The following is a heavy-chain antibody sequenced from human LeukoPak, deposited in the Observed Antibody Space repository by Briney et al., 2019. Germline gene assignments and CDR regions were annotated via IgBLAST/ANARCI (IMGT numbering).Heavy chain of an antibody. CDR3: AKDGMSIAAREGFDY. J-gene: IGHJ4*02. D-gene: IGHD6-6*01. CDR1: GFTFSDYY. Sequence: PGGSLRLSCAASGFTFSDYYMSWIRQAPGKGLEWVSYISSSGTTIYYADSVKGRFTISRDNSKNTLYLQMNSLGAEDTAVYYCAKDGMSIAAREGFDYWGQGTLVTVSS. CDR2: ISSSGTTI. V-gene: IGHV3-11*01.